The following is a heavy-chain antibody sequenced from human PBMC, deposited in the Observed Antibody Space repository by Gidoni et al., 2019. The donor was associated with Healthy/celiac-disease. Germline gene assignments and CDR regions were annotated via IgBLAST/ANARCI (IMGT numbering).Heavy chain of an antibody. D-gene: IGHD4-17*01. CDR2: IYYSGST. Sequence: QKQLQESGPGLVKPSPTLSLTCTVSDGSISSGGYYWSWVRQHPGKGLEWIGYIYYSGSTSYNPSLKSRVTIPVDTSRNQFSLKLSSVTAADTAVYYCSRERYGDYPYGMDVWGQGTTVTVSS. J-gene: IGHJ6*02. V-gene: IGHV4-31*03. CDR3: SRERYGDYPYGMDV. CDR1: DGSISSGGYY.